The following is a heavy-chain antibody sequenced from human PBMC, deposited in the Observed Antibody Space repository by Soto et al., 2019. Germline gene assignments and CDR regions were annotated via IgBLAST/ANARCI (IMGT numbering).Heavy chain of an antibody. V-gene: IGHV1-18*01. J-gene: IGHJ5*02. CDR3: ARDLGLRIQLWSHPYNWFDP. CDR1: GYTFTSYG. CDR2: ISAYNGNT. D-gene: IGHD5-18*01. Sequence: ASVKVSCKASGYTFTSYGISWVRQAPGQGLEWMGWISAYNGNTNYAQKLQGRVTMTTDTSTSTAYMELRSLRSDDTAVYYCARDLGLRIQLWSHPYNWFDPWGQGTLVTVSS.